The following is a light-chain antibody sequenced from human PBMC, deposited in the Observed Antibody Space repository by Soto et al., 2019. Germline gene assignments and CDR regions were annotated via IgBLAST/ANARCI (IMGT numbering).Light chain of an antibody. V-gene: IGKV1-39*01. Sequence: DIQMTQSPSSLSASVGGRVTITCRASQSISDYLNWYQQKPGKAPKILIYAASSLESGVQSRFSGSGSGTNFILTINSLQREDFATYYCQQSYSVPITFGQGTRLEIK. CDR3: QQSYSVPIT. CDR2: AAS. J-gene: IGKJ5*01. CDR1: QSISDY.